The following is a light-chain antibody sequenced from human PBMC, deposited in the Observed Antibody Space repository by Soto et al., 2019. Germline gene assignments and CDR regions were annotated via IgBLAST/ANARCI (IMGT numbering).Light chain of an antibody. CDR2: ESS. CDR3: CSYAGRSTVV. Sequence: QSVLTQPASVSGSPGQSITISCTGTSSDVGSYNLVSWYQQHPGKAPKLMIFESSKRPSGVSNRFSGSKSGNTASLTISGLQAEDEADYYCCSYAGRSTVVFGGGTKLTVL. J-gene: IGLJ2*01. V-gene: IGLV2-23*01. CDR1: SSDVGSYNL.